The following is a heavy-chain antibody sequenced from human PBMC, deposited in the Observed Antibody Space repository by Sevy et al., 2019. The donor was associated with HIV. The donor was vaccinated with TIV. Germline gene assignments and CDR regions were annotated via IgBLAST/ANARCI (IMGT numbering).Heavy chain of an antibody. D-gene: IGHD4-17*01. J-gene: IGHJ3*02. V-gene: IGHV3-21*01. CDR1: GFTFSSYS. Sequence: GGSLRLSCAASGFTFSSYSMNWVRQAPGKGLEWVSSISSSSSYIYYADSVKGRFTISRDNAKNSVYLQMNSLRAEDTAVDYCARGTDDYGDYEGDAFDIWGQGTMVTVSS. CDR3: ARGTDDYGDYEGDAFDI. CDR2: ISSSSSYI.